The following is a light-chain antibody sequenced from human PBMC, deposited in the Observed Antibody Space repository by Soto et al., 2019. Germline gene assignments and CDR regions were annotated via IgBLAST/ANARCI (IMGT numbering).Light chain of an antibody. CDR3: QQYNNWPPDRT. CDR1: QSVGSN. Sequence: EIVMTQSPATLSVSPGERATLSFRARQSVGSNLAWYQQKPGQAPRLLIYGASTRATGIPARFSGSGSGTEFTLTISSLQSEDFAIYFCQQYNNWPPDRTFGQGTKVEIK. J-gene: IGKJ1*01. V-gene: IGKV3-15*01. CDR2: GAS.